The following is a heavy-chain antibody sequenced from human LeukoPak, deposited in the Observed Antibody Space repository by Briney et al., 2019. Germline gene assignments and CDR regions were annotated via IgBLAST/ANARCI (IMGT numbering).Heavy chain of an antibody. V-gene: IGHV1-69*13. CDR2: IIPIFGTA. D-gene: IGHD3-10*01. CDR1: GYTFTGYY. J-gene: IGHJ4*02. CDR3: AREREGRRITMVRGHKYYFDY. Sequence: SVKVSCKASGYTFTGYYMHWVRQAPGQGLEWMRGIIPIFGTANYAQKFQGRVTITADESTSTAYMELSSLRSEDTAVYYCAREREGRRITMVRGHKYYFDYWGQGTLVTVSS.